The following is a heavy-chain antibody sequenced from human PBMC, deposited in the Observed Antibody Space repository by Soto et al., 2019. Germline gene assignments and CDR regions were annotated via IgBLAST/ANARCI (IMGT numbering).Heavy chain of an antibody. Sequence: ASVKVSCKASGGTFSSYTISWVRQAPGQGLEWMGRIIAILGIANYAQKLQGRVTMTTDTSTSTAYMELRSLRSDDTAVYYCARDWGIAVAGTDAFDIWGQGTMVTVSS. CDR2: IIAILGIA. D-gene: IGHD6-19*01. CDR3: ARDWGIAVAGTDAFDI. J-gene: IGHJ3*02. V-gene: IGHV1-69*04. CDR1: GGTFSSYT.